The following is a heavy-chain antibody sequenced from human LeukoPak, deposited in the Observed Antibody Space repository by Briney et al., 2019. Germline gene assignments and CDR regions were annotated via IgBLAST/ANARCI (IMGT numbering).Heavy chain of an antibody. CDR1: GFTFSIYQ. CDR3: ARETGSYDY. J-gene: IGHJ4*02. Sequence: GGSLRLSCAPSGFTFSIYQMNCVRQAPGKGVEWVSYISSSGSTVYYADSVKGRFTISRDNATNSLYLQMNSLRAEDTAVYYCARETGSYDYWGQGALVTVSS. V-gene: IGHV3-48*03. D-gene: IGHD3-9*01. CDR2: ISSSGSTV.